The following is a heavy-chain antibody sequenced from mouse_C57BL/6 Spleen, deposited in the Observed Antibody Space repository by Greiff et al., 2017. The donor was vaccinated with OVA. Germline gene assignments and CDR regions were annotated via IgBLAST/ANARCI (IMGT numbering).Heavy chain of an antibody. Sequence: QVQLQQPGAELVKPGASVKMSCKASGYTFTCYWITWVKQRPGQGLEWIGDIYPGSGSTNYNEKFKSKATLTVDTSSSTAYMQLSSLTSEDSAVYYCARGGYDETWFAYWGQGTLVTVSA. CDR3: ARGGYDETWFAY. CDR1: GYTFTCYW. CDR2: IYPGSGST. V-gene: IGHV1-55*01. D-gene: IGHD2-2*01. J-gene: IGHJ3*01.